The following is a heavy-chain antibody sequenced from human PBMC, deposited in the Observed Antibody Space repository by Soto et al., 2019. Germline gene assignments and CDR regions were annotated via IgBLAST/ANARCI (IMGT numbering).Heavy chain of an antibody. CDR1: GYTFTSYG. V-gene: IGHV1-3*01. J-gene: IGHJ5*02. CDR2: INAANGDT. Sequence: SVKVSCKASGYTFTSYGIHWVRQAPGQRLEWMGWINAANGDTKYSPKFQGRVTITRDTSASTAYMELSSLRSEDTAVYYCVRRNVXXXXXDXLXXWGQRTLVNLSS. CDR3: VRRNVXXXXXDXLXX.